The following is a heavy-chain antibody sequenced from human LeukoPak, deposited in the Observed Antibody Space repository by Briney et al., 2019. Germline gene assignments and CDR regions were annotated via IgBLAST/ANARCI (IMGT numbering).Heavy chain of an antibody. CDR2: IYHSGST. Sequence: PSETLSLTCAVSGYSISSGYYWGWIRPPPGKGLEWIGSIYHSGSTYYNPSLKSRVTISVDTSKNQFSLKLSSVTAADTAVYYCARSPGDYGDYFDYWGQGTLVTVSS. CDR1: GYSISSGYY. J-gene: IGHJ4*02. V-gene: IGHV4-38-2*01. CDR3: ARSPGDYGDYFDY. D-gene: IGHD4-17*01.